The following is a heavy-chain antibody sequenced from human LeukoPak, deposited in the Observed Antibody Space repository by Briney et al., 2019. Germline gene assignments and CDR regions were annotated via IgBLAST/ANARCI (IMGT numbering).Heavy chain of an antibody. CDR2: IYYSGST. CDR3: ARALRPKLSYWYFDL. V-gene: IGHV4-59*01. J-gene: IGHJ2*01. Sequence: SETLSLTCTVSGGSISSYYWSWIRQLPGKGLEWIGYIYYSGSTNYNPSLKSRVTISVDTSKNQFSLKLSSVTAADTAVYYCARALRPKLSYWYFDLWGRGTLFTVSS. D-gene: IGHD1-1*01. CDR1: GGSISSYY.